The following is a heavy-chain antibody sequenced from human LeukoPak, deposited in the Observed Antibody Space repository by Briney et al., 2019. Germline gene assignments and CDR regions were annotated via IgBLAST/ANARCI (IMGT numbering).Heavy chain of an antibody. D-gene: IGHD5-18*01. J-gene: IGHJ6*03. V-gene: IGHV4-4*07. CDR3: ARGRGYSYGDDYYYMDV. Sequence: SETLSLTCTVSGGSISSYYWSWIRQPAGKGLEWIGRIYTSGSTNYNPSLKSRVTMSVDTSKNQFSLKLSSVTAADTAVYYCARGRGYSYGDDYYYMDVWGKGTTVTVSS. CDR2: IYTSGST. CDR1: GGSISSYY.